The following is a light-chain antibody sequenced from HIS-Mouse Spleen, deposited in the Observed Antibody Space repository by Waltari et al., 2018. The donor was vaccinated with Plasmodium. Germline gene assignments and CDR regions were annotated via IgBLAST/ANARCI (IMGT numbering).Light chain of an antibody. CDR1: QSISSY. CDR2: AAS. J-gene: IGKJ1*01. CDR3: QQNYSTWT. Sequence: DLQMTQSPSSLSASVGDRVTITCRASQSISSYLNCYQQKPGKAPKLLIYAASSLQSGVPSRFSGSGSGTDFPLTISSLQPEDFATYYCQQNYSTWTFGQGTKVEIK. V-gene: IGKV1-39*01.